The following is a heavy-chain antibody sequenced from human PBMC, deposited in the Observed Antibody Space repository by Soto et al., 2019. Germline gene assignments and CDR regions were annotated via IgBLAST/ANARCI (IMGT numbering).Heavy chain of an antibody. CDR2: ISYDGNTQ. CDR1: GLTLRSYT. CDR3: AKVSRPSRISTPDFDY. V-gene: IGHV3-30-3*01. J-gene: IGHJ4*02. Sequence: PGGSLRLSCGGSGLTLRSYTIHLVRQAPGKGLDWVAVISYDGNTQFYGDSVKGRFIVSRDNSRNTLYLQLNNLQAEDTAVYYCAKVSRPSRISTPDFDYWGQG.